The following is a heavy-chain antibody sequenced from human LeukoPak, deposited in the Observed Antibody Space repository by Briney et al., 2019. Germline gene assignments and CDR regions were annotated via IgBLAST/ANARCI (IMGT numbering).Heavy chain of an antibody. Sequence: PGRSLRLSCAASGFTFSSYAMHWVRQAPGKGLEWVAVISYDGSNKYYADSVKGRFTISRDNSKNTLYLQMNSLRAEDTAVYYCARDRGAGFRARYYYGMDVWGQGTTVTVSS. J-gene: IGHJ6*02. CDR3: ARDRGAGFRARYYYGMDV. CDR2: ISYDGSNK. CDR1: GFTFSSYA. D-gene: IGHD3-10*01. V-gene: IGHV3-30*04.